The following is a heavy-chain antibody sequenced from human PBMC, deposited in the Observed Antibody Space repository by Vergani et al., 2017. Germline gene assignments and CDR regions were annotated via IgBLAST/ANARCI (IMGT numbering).Heavy chain of an antibody. CDR2: IIPIFGTA. CDR3: ARDEGAIVVVPAAMDYYYYGMYV. J-gene: IGHJ6*02. Sequence: QVQLVQSGAEVKKPGSSVKVSCKASGGTFSSYAISWVRQAPGQGLEWMGRIIPIFGTANYAQKFQGRVTITADESTSTAYMELSSLRSEDTAVYYCARDEGAIVVVPAAMDYYYYGMYVWGQGTTVTVSS. D-gene: IGHD2-2*01. CDR1: GGTFSSYA. V-gene: IGHV1-69*13.